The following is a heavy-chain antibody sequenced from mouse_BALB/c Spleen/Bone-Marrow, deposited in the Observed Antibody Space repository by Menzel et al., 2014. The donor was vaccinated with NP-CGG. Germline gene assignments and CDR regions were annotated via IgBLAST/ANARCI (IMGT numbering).Heavy chain of an antibody. V-gene: IGHV4-1*02. CDR1: GFDFSGFW. CDR3: ARLGYYGGFAY. J-gene: IGHJ3*01. D-gene: IGHD2-3*01. Sequence: EVKVVESGGGLVQPGGSLKLSCAASGFDFSGFWMGWVRQAPGKGLEWIGEINPNSRTINYTPSLRDRFTISRDNAKNTLYLQMSKVRSEDTALYYCARLGYYGGFAYWGQGTLVTVSA. CDR2: INPNSRTI.